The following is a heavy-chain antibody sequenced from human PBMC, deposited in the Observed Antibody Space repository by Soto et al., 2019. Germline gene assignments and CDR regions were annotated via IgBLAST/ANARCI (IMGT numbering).Heavy chain of an antibody. J-gene: IGHJ4*02. V-gene: IGHV4-39*01. CDR1: GASISVHRYY. CDR3: MRRYKWHEKSSALPGP. D-gene: IGHD1-20*01. Sequence: PSETRSLTCTVSGASISVHRYYWTWIRQPPGKGLEWIGSSYYSGTTYFNPSLKSRATISVDTSKNQFSLRLTSVTAADTAIYYCMRRYKWHEKSSALPGPGVLGT. CDR2: SYYSGTT.